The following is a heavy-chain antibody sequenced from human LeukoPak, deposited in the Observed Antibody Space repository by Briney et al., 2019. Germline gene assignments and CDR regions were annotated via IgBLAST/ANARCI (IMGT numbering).Heavy chain of an antibody. V-gene: IGHV4-34*01. J-gene: IGHJ5*02. D-gene: IGHD2-2*02. CDR2: INHSGST. CDR1: GGSFSGYY. Sequence: PSETLSLTCAVYGGSFSGYYWSWIRQPPGKGLEWIGEINHSGSTNYNPSLKSRVTISVDTSKNQFSLKLSSVTAADTAVYYCASGRQHFYCSSTSCYTGHSNWFDPWGQGTLVTVSS. CDR3: ASGRQHFYCSSTSCYTGHSNWFDP.